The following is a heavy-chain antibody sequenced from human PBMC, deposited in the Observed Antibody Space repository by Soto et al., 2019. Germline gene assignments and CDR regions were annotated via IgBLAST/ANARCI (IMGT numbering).Heavy chain of an antibody. V-gene: IGHV3-33*01. Sequence: QVRLVESGGGVVQPGRSLRLSCAASGFSFSSYGMHWVRQAPGKGLEWVAVIWHDGSKTYYADSVKGRLIISRDNSKNTLYVQINSLRAEDRGAYFCARGSIVAAEYGMDVWGHGTTVTVS. J-gene: IGHJ6*02. CDR2: IWHDGSKT. CDR1: GFSFSSYG. CDR3: ARGSIVAAEYGMDV. D-gene: IGHD6-13*01.